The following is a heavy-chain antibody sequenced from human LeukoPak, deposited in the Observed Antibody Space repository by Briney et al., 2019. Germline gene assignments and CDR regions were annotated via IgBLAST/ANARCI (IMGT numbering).Heavy chain of an antibody. J-gene: IGHJ5*02. D-gene: IGHD3-10*01. V-gene: IGHV4-34*01. CDR3: ARVRYYGSGSYYKRNWFDP. Sequence: SETLSLTCAVYGGSLSGFYWGWIRQPPGKGLEWIGEMNQSGSTKYNPSLKSRVTISVDTPKNQFSLKLSSVTASDTAVYYCARVRYYGSGSYYKRNWFDPWGQGALVTVSS. CDR1: GGSLSGFY. CDR2: MNQSGST.